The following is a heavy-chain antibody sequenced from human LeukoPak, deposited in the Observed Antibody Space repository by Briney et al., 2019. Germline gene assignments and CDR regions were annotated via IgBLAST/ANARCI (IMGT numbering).Heavy chain of an antibody. CDR1: GFTFSSYS. D-gene: IGHD2-2*01. J-gene: IGHJ4*02. V-gene: IGHV3-21*01. CDR3: ARGNVVPAAYDY. CDR2: ISSSSGYI. Sequence: GGSLRLSCAASGFTFSSYSMNWVRQAPGKGLEWVSSISSSSGYIYYAHSVKGRFTISRDNAKNSLYLQMNSLRAEDTAVYYCARGNVVPAAYDYWGQGTLVTVSS.